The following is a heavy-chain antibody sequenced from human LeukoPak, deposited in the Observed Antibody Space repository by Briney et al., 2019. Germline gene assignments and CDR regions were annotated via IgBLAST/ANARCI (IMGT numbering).Heavy chain of an antibody. CDR3: AKGPYYFDDSGSQLDSPY. D-gene: IGHD3-22*01. Sequence: GGSLRLSCAASGFTFSSYGMHWVRQAPGKGLEWVAVISYDGYNKYYADSVKGRFTLSRDNSKTTLYLQMNSLRAEDTAVYYCAKGPYYFDDSGSQLDSPYWGQGALVTVSS. J-gene: IGHJ4*02. CDR1: GFTFSSYG. V-gene: IGHV3-30*18. CDR2: ISYDGYNK.